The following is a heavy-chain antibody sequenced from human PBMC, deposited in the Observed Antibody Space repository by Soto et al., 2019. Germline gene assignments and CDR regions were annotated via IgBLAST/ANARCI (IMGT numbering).Heavy chain of an antibody. CDR2: IYYSGST. Sequence: QVQLQESGPGLVKPSQTLSLTCTVSGGSISSGDYYWSWIRQPPGKALEWIGYIYYSGSTYYNPSRKSRVTISVDTSKNQFSLKLSSVTAADTAVYYCARDGGYDFRWFDPWGQGTLVTVSS. D-gene: IGHD5-12*01. CDR1: GGSISSGDYY. J-gene: IGHJ5*02. V-gene: IGHV4-30-4*01. CDR3: ARDGGYDFRWFDP.